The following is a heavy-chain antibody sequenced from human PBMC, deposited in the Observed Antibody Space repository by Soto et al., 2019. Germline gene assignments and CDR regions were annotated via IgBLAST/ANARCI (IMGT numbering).Heavy chain of an antibody. CDR2: TSAYNGNT. J-gene: IGHJ6*02. CDR1: GYTFTSYG. D-gene: IGHD3-3*01. CDR3: ARGHDFWSGSAYGMDV. V-gene: IGHV1-18*01. Sequence: VASVKVSCKTSGYTFTSYGITWVRQAPGQGLEWMGWTSAYNGNTNYAQKLQGRVTMTTDTSTNTAYMELRSLRSDDTAVYFCARGHDFWSGSAYGMDVWGQGSKVTVSS.